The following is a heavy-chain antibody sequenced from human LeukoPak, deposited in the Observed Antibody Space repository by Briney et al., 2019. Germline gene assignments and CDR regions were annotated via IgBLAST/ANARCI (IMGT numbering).Heavy chain of an antibody. CDR1: GGSFSGYY. J-gene: IGHJ5*02. V-gene: IGHV4-34*01. CDR3: ARGKGYIAAAGPPRGFDP. Sequence: SETLSLTCAVYGGSFSGYYWGWIRQPPGKGLEWIGSIYHSGSTYYNPSLKSRVTISVDTSKNQFSLKLSSVTAADTAVYYCARGKGYIAAAGPPRGFDPWGQGTLVTVSS. D-gene: IGHD6-13*01. CDR2: IYHSGST.